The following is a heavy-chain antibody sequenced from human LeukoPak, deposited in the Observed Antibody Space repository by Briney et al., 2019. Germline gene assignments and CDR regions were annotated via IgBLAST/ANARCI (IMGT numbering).Heavy chain of an antibody. V-gene: IGHV3-7*01. CDR2: IKQGGSEK. Sequence: GGSLRLSCAASGFTFSSYWMTWVRQAPGKGLEWVANIKQGGSEKYYVDSVKGRFTISRDNAKNSLYLQMNSLRAEDTAVYYCAGDAFSRISIFGVVSDAFDIWGQGTMVTVSS. J-gene: IGHJ3*02. CDR3: AGDAFSRISIFGVVSDAFDI. CDR1: GFTFSSYW. D-gene: IGHD3-3*01.